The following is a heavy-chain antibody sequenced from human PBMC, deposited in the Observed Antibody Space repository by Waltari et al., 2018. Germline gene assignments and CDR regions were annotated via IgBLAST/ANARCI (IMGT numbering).Heavy chain of an antibody. CDR1: GGSISSYY. CDR3: ARDRVITMVRGAYYYYGMDV. CDR2: IYYSGST. Sequence: QVQLQESGPGLVKPSETLSLTCTVSGGSISSYYWSWIRQPPGKGLEWIGYIYYSGSTNYNPSLKSRVTISVDTSKNQFSLKLSSVTAADTAVYYCARDRVITMVRGAYYYYGMDVWGQGTTVTV. J-gene: IGHJ6*02. D-gene: IGHD3-10*01. V-gene: IGHV4-59*01.